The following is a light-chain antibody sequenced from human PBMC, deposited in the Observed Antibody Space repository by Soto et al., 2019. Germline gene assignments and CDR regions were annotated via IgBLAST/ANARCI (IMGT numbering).Light chain of an antibody. CDR2: GAS. Sequence: DIVLTQSPGTLSLSPGERATLSCRASQSVSSSYLAWYQQKPGLAPRLLIYGASSRATGIPDRFSGSGSGTDFTLTISRLEPEDFAVYYCQQYGSLRTFGQGTKVEIK. CDR3: QQYGSLRT. V-gene: IGKV3-20*01. J-gene: IGKJ1*01. CDR1: QSVSSSY.